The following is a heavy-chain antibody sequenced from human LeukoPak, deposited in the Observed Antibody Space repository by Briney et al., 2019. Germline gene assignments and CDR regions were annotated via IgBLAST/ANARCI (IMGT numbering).Heavy chain of an antibody. D-gene: IGHD3-3*01. CDR2: IRYDGSDK. V-gene: IGHV3-30*02. CDR1: GFTFSSYG. J-gene: IGHJ4*02. CDR3: AKNITIFGVVSPYFDY. Sequence: PGGSLRLSCAASGFTFSSYGMHWVRQAPGKGLEWVAFIRYDGSDKYCADSVKGRFIISRDNSKNTLYLQMNSLRAEDTAVYYCAKNITIFGVVSPYFDYWGQGTLVTVSS.